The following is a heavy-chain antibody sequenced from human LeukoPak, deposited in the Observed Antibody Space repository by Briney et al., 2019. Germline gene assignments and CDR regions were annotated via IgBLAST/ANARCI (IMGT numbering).Heavy chain of an antibody. CDR3: ARGLRYFDWLYPDY. CDR1: GGSISSDDYY. J-gene: IGHJ4*02. V-gene: IGHV4-31*03. CDR2: IYYSGST. D-gene: IGHD3-9*01. Sequence: SQTLSLTCTVSGGSISSDDYYWSWIRQHPGKGLEWIGYIYYSGSTYYNPSLKSRVTISVDTSKNQFSLKLSSVTAADTAVYYCARGLRYFDWLYPDYWGQGTLVTVSS.